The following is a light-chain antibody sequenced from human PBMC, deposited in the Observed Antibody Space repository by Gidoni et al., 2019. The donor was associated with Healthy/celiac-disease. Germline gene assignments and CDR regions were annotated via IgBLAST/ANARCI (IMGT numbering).Light chain of an antibody. CDR2: DAS. CDR1: QSVSSC. J-gene: IGKJ5*01. CDR3: QQRSNWPPIT. V-gene: IGKV3-11*01. Sequence: EIVLTQSPATLSLSPGERATLSCRASQSVSSCLAWYQQKPGQAPRLLIYDASNRATGIPARFSGSGSGTDFTLTISSLEPEEFAVYYCQQRSNWPPITFGQGTRLEIK.